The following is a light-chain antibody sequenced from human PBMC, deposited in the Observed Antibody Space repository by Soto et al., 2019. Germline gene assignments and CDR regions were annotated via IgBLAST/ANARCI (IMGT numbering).Light chain of an antibody. CDR2: SNN. J-gene: IGLJ2*01. Sequence: QSVLTQPPSASGTPGQKVFISCSGSSSNIGGTNYAYWYQQLPGAAPKLLMHSNNLRPSGVPERISGSKFGTAASLAISGLRSEDEAVYYCASWDDRLGADIFGGGTKLTVL. CDR1: SSNIGGTNY. CDR3: ASWDDRLGADI. V-gene: IGLV1-47*02.